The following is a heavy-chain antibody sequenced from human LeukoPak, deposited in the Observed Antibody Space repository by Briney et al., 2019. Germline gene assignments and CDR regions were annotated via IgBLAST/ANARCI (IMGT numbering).Heavy chain of an antibody. CDR3: ARGRLGSTNWFDP. D-gene: IGHD2-2*01. Sequence: GASVKVSRKASGYTFTTYGISWVRQAPGQGLEWMGCISAHNGNTNYAQKLQGRDTMTTDTSTSTAYMELRSLRSDDPAVYYCARGRLGSTNWFDPWGQGTLVTVSS. J-gene: IGHJ5*02. CDR1: GYTFTTYG. V-gene: IGHV1-18*01. CDR2: ISAHNGNT.